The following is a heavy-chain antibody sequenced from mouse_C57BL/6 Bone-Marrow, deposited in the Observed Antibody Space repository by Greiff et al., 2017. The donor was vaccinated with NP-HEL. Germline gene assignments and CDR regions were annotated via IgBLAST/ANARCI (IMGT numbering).Heavy chain of an antibody. CDR3: ALASSGLAWFAY. CDR1: GYTFTSYC. Sequence: QVQLQQPGAELVKPGASVKMSCKASGYTFTSYCITWVKQRPGQGLEWIGDIYPGSGGTNYNEKFKSKATLTVNTSSSTAYMQLSSLTSEDSAVYYCALASSGLAWFAYWGQGTLVTVSA. V-gene: IGHV1-55*01. D-gene: IGHD3-2*02. J-gene: IGHJ3*01. CDR2: IYPGSGGT.